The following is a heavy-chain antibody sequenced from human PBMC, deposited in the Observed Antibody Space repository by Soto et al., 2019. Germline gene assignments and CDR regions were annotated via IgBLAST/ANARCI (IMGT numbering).Heavy chain of an antibody. CDR1: GFTFSAYS. D-gene: IGHD3-10*01. V-gene: IGHV3-21*01. CDR2: ISSTSSVI. J-gene: IGHJ3*01. Sequence: EVQLVESGGGLVRPGGSLRLSCAASGFTFSAYSINWVRQALGKGLDWVSSISSTSSVIFYAESVRGRFTISRDNAKNSLYLQMNGLRAEDTAVYYCVRGGSGATSADLFDAWGQGTLVTVSS. CDR3: VRGGSGATSADLFDA.